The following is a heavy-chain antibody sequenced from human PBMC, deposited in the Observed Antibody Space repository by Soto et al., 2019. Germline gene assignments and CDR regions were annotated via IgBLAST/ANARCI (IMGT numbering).Heavy chain of an antibody. CDR3: AGRADRPWYFDL. CDR1: AGSIRRYY. J-gene: IGHJ2*01. Sequence: QVQLQESGPGLVKPSETLSLTCTVSAGSIRRYYWCWMRQPPGKGLEWIGYIYYSGSTNYNPSLKSRITISVDTSKNQFSLKLSSLTAADTAVYYCAGRADRPWYFDLWGRGTLVTVSS. V-gene: IGHV4-59*01. D-gene: IGHD6-6*01. CDR2: IYYSGST.